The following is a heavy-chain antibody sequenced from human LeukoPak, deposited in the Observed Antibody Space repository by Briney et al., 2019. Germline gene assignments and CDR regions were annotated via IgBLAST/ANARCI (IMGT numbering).Heavy chain of an antibody. D-gene: IGHD3-3*01. V-gene: IGHV1-8*01. CDR1: GYTFTSYD. Sequence: GASVKVSCKASGYTFTSYDINWVRQATGQGLEWMGWMNPNSGNTGYAQKFQGRVTMTRNTSISTAYMELSSLRSEDTAVYYCARERRGPHYDFWSGQRRIYYYGVDVWGQGTTVTVSS. J-gene: IGHJ6*02. CDR2: MNPNSGNT. CDR3: ARERRGPHYDFWSGQRRIYYYGVDV.